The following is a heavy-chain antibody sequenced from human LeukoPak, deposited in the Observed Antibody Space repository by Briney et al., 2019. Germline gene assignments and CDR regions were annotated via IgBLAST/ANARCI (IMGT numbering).Heavy chain of an antibody. V-gene: IGHV3-30*02. CDR1: GFMFRDCG. CDR3: AKDPGATAWGYYMDV. J-gene: IGHJ6*03. Sequence: GWSLRLSCAASGFMFRDCGMHWVRQAPGKGLEWVSFIWNDGRSEHYADSVQGRFSVSRDNSDNTLYLHMTNLRPDNTAVYYCAKDPGATAWGYYMDVWGTGTTVRVSS. CDR2: IWNDGRSE. D-gene: IGHD7-27*01.